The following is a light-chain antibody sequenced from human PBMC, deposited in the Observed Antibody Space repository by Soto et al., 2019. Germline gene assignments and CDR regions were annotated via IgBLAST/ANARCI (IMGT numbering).Light chain of an antibody. Sequence: EVVLTQSPGTLSLSPGESATLSCRASQSVSSNYLAWYQQKPGQAPRLLIYGVSTRATGIPDRFSGSGSGTDFSLTISRLVPEDFALYYCQQYFTSPLTFGGGNKVEIK. J-gene: IGKJ4*01. CDR2: GVS. CDR1: QSVSSNY. V-gene: IGKV3-20*01. CDR3: QQYFTSPLT.